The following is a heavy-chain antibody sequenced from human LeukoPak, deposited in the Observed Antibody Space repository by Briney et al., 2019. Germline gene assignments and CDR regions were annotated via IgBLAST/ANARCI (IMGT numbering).Heavy chain of an antibody. CDR1: GFTFSSYW. CDR2: INSDGSST. V-gene: IGHV3-74*01. CDR3: ARGDYYDSSGLFDY. Sequence: PGGSLRLSCAASGFTFSSYWMHWVGQAPAKGLVWVSSINSDGSSTSYADSVNGRFTISRDNGKNTLYLQMNSLRAEDTAVYYCARGDYYDSSGLFDYWGQGTLVTVS. D-gene: IGHD3-22*01. J-gene: IGHJ4*02.